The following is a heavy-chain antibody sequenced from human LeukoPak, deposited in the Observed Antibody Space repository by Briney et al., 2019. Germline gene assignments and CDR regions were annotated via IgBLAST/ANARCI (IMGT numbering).Heavy chain of an antibody. V-gene: IGHV1-24*01. D-gene: IGHD3-22*01. CDR1: GYTLTELS. Sequence: ASVKVSCKVSGYTLTELSMHWVRQAPGKGLEWMGGFDPEDGETIYAQKFQGGVTMTEDTSTDTAYMELSSLRSEDTAVYYCATPTMIGYYFDYWGQGTLVTVSS. CDR2: FDPEDGET. CDR3: ATPTMIGYYFDY. J-gene: IGHJ4*02.